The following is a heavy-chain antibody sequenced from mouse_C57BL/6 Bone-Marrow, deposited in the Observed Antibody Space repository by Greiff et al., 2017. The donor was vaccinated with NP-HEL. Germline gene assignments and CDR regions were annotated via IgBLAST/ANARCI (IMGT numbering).Heavy chain of an antibody. V-gene: IGHV5-9*01. J-gene: IGHJ3*01. D-gene: IGHD1-1*02. CDR3: ARRDLLWLFAY. CDR2: ISGGGGNT. CDR1: GFTFSSYT. Sequence: EVQVVESGGGLVKPGGSLKLSCAASGFTFSSYTMSWVRQTPEKRLEWVATISGGGGNTYYPDSVKGRFTISRDIAKNTLYLQMSSLRSEDTALYYCARRDLLWLFAYWGQGTLVTVSA.